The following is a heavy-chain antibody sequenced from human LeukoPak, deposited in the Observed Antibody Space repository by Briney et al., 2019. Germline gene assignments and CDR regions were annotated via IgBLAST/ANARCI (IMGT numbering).Heavy chain of an antibody. D-gene: IGHD3-22*01. CDR3: AKDILLGYDSSGDFDY. Sequence: GGSLRLSCAASGFTFSSYGMHWVRQAPGKGLEWVAFIRYDGSNKYYADSVKGRFTISRDNSKNTLYLQMNSLRAEDTAVYYCAKDILLGYDSSGDFDYWGQGTLVTVSS. CDR2: IRYDGSNK. J-gene: IGHJ4*02. V-gene: IGHV3-30*02. CDR1: GFTFSSYG.